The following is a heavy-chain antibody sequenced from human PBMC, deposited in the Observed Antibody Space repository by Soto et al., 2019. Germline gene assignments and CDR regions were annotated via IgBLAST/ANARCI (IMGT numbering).Heavy chain of an antibody. CDR2: INAGNGNT. CDR3: ASPARSYFGDGFDI. J-gene: IGHJ3*02. CDR1: GYSFTSYA. D-gene: IGHD2-21*01. V-gene: IGHV1-3*01. Sequence: ASVKVSCKASGYSFTSYAMHWVRQAPGQRLEWMGWINAGNGNTKYSQRFQGRVAITRDTSASTAYMELSSLRSEDTAVYYCASPARSYFGDGFDIGGQGTMVTVS.